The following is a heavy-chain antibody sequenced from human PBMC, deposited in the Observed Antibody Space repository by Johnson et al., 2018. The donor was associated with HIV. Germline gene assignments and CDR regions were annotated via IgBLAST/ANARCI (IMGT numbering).Heavy chain of an antibody. V-gene: IGHV3-30*14. D-gene: IGHD1-26*01. CDR1: GFTFTFYW. CDR2: ISYDGSNK. Sequence: QVQLVESGGGLIQPGGSLRLSCEVSGFTFTFYWMSWVRQSPGKGLEWVAVISYDGSNKYYADSVKGRFTISRDNSKNTLYLQMNNLRAEDTAVYYCARESANSGRYSGAFDVWGQGTMVIVSS. J-gene: IGHJ3*01. CDR3: ARESANSGRYSGAFDV.